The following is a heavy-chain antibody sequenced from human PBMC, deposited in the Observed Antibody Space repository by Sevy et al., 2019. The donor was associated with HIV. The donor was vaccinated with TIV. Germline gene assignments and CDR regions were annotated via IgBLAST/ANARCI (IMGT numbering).Heavy chain of an antibody. Sequence: ASVKVSCKASGYKLTDFYLHWVRQAPGHGLEWMGWISPYNEVRKYDEKFQGRVNMTRDMSTRTVYLEIADLTSDDTAIYFCARGSPRTYFHYGLDVWGPGTSVTVSS. D-gene: IGHD1-7*01. CDR1: GYKLTDFY. CDR2: ISPYNEVR. CDR3: ARGSPRTYFHYGLDV. V-gene: IGHV1-2*02. J-gene: IGHJ6*02.